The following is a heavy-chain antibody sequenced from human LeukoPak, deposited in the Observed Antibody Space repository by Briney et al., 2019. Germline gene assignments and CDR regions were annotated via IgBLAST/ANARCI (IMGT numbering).Heavy chain of an antibody. J-gene: IGHJ4*02. CDR2: LYPSGST. CDR1: GDSITSSY. V-gene: IGHV4-4*07. D-gene: IGHD3/OR15-3a*01. CDR3: ARDSNDFWTAYSDN. Sequence: SSETLSLTCTVSGDSITSSYWSWIRQPAGKGLEWIGRLYPSGSTNYNSSLKSRVTMSVDTSKNQFSLNLKSVTAADTAMYYCARDSNDFWTAYSDNWGPGSLVTVSS.